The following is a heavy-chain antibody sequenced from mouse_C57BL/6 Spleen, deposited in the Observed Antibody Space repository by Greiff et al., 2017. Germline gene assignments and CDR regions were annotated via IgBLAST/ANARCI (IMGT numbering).Heavy chain of an antibody. CDR2: INPGSGGT. D-gene: IGHD1-1*01. CDR1: GYAFTNYL. V-gene: IGHV1-54*01. J-gene: IGHJ2*01. Sequence: VQLQQSGAELVRPGTSVKVSCKASGYAFTNYLIEWVKQRPGQGLEWIGVINPGSGGTNYNEKFKGKATLTADKSSSTAYMQRSSLTSEDSAVYICARLYYGSSAFDYWGQGTTLTVSS. CDR3: ARLYYGSSAFDY.